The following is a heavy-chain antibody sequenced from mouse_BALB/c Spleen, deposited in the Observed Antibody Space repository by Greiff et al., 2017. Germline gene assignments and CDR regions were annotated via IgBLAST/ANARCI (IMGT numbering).Heavy chain of an antibody. D-gene: IGHD1-1*01. CDR2: ISSGSSTI. J-gene: IGHJ4*01. CDR3: ARHYGSSSSAMDY. V-gene: IGHV5-17*02. CDR1: GFTFSSFG. Sequence: EVQLVESGGGLVQPGGSRKLSCAASGFTFSSFGMHWVRQAPEKGLEWVAYISSGSSTIYYADTVKGRFTISRDNPKNTLFLQMTSLRSEDTAMYYCARHYGSSSSAMDYWGQGTSVTVSS.